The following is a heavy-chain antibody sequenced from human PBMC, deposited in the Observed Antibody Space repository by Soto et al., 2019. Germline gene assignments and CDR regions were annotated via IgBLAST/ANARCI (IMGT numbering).Heavy chain of an antibody. CDR1: GFTFSSYA. D-gene: IGHD3-22*01. J-gene: IGHJ4*02. Sequence: GGSLRLSCAASGFTFSSYAMSWVRQAPGKGLEWVSAISGSGGSTYYADSVKGRFTISRDNSKNTLYLQMNSLRAEDTAVYYCAKAPDYYDSSGYPYYFDYWGQGTLVTVSS. CDR2: ISGSGGST. CDR3: AKAPDYYDSSGYPYYFDY. V-gene: IGHV3-23*01.